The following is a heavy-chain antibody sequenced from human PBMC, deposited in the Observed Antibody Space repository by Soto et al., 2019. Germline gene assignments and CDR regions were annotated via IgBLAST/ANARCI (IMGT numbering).Heavy chain of an antibody. CDR3: AKDKGVFNWATSYFDY. J-gene: IGHJ4*02. CDR2: TSYDGNNE. D-gene: IGHD1-1*01. CDR1: GFTFSNYA. Sequence: GSLRLSCSASGFTFSNYAMHWVRQAPGKGLEWVALTSYDGNNEYYTDSVKGRFTISRDNSKNTLFLQMNSPRPEDTAVYYCAKDKGVFNWATSYFDYWGQGALVTVSS. V-gene: IGHV3-30*18.